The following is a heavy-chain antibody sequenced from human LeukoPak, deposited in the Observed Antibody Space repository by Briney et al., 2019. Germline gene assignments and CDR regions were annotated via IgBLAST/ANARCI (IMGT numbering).Heavy chain of an antibody. V-gene: IGHV3-21*01. CDR2: ITASSSYI. CDR1: GFTFSRTS. CDR3: ATGGVHYYDSSADY. D-gene: IGHD3-22*01. J-gene: IGHJ4*02. Sequence: GGSLRLSCAASGFTFSRTSMNWVRQAPGKGLEWVSSITASSSYIYYADSVKGRFTISRDNAKNSLYLQMDSLRGEDTVVYYCATGGVHYYDSSADYGGQGTLVTVSS.